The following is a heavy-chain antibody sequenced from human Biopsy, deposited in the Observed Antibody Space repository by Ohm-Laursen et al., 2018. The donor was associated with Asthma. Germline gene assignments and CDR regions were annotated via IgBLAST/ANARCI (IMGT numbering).Heavy chain of an antibody. CDR3: ARGDSSGWSHYYFGY. CDR2: IYSGGTS. Sequence: WIRQSPGKGLEWVSVIYSGGTSDTADSVRGRFTISRDFYKNTLYLQMDSLRAEDTAVYYCARGDSSGWSHYYFGYWGQGTLVTVSS. D-gene: IGHD6-19*01. J-gene: IGHJ4*02. V-gene: IGHV3-53*01.